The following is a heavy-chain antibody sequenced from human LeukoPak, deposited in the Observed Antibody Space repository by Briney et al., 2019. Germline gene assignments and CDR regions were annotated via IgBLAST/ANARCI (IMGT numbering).Heavy chain of an antibody. Sequence: PGGSLRLSCAASGFTFSNYGMHWVRQAPGKGLEWVAVIWNDGSNKYYADSVKGRFTISRDNSKNTLYLEMNSLRAEDTAVYYCARGGVVVVPATLDYWGQGALVTVSS. CDR2: IWNDGSNK. V-gene: IGHV3-33*01. D-gene: IGHD2-15*01. J-gene: IGHJ4*02. CDR1: GFTFSNYG. CDR3: ARGGVVVVPATLDY.